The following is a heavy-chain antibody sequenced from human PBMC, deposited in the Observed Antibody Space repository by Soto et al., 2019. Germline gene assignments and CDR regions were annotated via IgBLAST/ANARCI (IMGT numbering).Heavy chain of an antibody. CDR2: ISSSSSYI. CDR1: GFTFSSYS. CDR3: ARDRSPMGTDAFDI. Sequence: EVQLVESGGGLVKPGGSLRLSCAASGFTFSSYSMNWVRQAPGKGLEWVSSISSSSSYIYYADSVKGRFTISRDNAKNSLYLQMNSLRAEDTAVYYCARDRSPMGTDAFDIWGQGTMVTVSS. J-gene: IGHJ3*02. D-gene: IGHD1-1*01. V-gene: IGHV3-21*01.